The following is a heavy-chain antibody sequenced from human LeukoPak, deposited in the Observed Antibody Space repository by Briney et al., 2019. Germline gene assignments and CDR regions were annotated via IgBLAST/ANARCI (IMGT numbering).Heavy chain of an antibody. J-gene: IGHJ3*02. CDR3: ARPRMPCSGGSCYQGGQKSNAFDI. D-gene: IGHD2-15*01. CDR2: IYPGDSDT. Sequence: GESLKISCKGSGYSFTSYWIGWVRQMPGKGLEWMGIIYPGDSDTRYSPSFQGQVTISADKSISTAYLQWSSLKASDTAMYYCARPRMPCSGGSCYQGGQKSNAFDIWGQGTMVTVSS. CDR1: GYSFTSYW. V-gene: IGHV5-51*01.